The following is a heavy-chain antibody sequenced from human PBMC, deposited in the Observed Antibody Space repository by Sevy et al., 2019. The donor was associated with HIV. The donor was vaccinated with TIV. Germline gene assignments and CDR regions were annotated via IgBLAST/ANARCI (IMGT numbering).Heavy chain of an antibody. CDR2: IRSSSNYI. Sequence: EGSLRLSCAASGFTFSTNTMNWVRQAPGKALEWVSSIRSSSNYIYYADSVKGRFTISRDNAKNSLYLQMNSLRAEDTAVYYCARPYGSGSWEAFDIWGQGTMVTVSS. V-gene: IGHV3-21*01. D-gene: IGHD3-10*01. J-gene: IGHJ3*02. CDR1: GFTFSTNT. CDR3: ARPYGSGSWEAFDI.